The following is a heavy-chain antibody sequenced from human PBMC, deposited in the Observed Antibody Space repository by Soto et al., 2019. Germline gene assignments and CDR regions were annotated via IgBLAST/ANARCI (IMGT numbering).Heavy chain of an antibody. CDR1: GGSISSSNW. D-gene: IGHD5-18*01. V-gene: IGHV4-4*02. CDR2: IYHSGST. Sequence: SETLSLTCAVSGGSISSSNWWSCVRQPPGKGLEWIGEIYHSGSTNYNPSLKSRVTISVDKSKNQFSLKLSSVTAADTAVYYCARDGLGDTAMVPTGGMDVWGQGTTVTVS. J-gene: IGHJ6*02. CDR3: ARDGLGDTAMVPTGGMDV.